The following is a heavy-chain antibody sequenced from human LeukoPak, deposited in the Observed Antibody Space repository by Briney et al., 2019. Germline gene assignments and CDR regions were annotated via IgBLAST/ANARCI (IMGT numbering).Heavy chain of an antibody. V-gene: IGHV4-34*01. Sequence: PSETLSLTCAVSGESFSGYYWSGIRQPPGKGLEWIGEINHSGSTNYNPSLKSRVTISLDTSNNQFSLRLSSLTAADTAVYYCARGLRKWLRDPFNYWGQGTLVTVSS. J-gene: IGHJ4*02. CDR2: INHSGST. CDR1: GESFSGYY. D-gene: IGHD5-12*01. CDR3: ARGLRKWLRDPFNY.